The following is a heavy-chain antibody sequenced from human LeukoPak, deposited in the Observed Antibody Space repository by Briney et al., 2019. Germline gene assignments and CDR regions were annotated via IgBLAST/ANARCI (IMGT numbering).Heavy chain of an antibody. CDR3: ARAPRADYGSWYFDH. CDR2: ISSDGTQK. J-gene: IGHJ4*02. CDR1: GYIFSSYD. D-gene: IGHD4-17*01. Sequence: QPGRSLSLSCATSGYIFSSYDMHGVRQSPGKGLECVADISSDGTQKYSADSVKGRLTISRANTMNTMYLQMDSLRAEDAAAYYCARAPRADYGSWYFDHWGEGTLVTVSS. V-gene: IGHV3-30*04.